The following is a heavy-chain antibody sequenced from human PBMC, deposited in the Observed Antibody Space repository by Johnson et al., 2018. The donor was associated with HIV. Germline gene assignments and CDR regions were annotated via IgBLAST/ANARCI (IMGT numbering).Heavy chain of an antibody. CDR2: IWYDGSNK. V-gene: IGHV3-33*06. Sequence: QVQLVESGGGVVQPGRSLRLSCAASGFTFSSYGMHWVRQAPGKGLEWVAVIWYDGSNKYYADSVKGRFTISRDNSKNTLYLQMNSLRAEDTAVYYCAKDGSAFYDILTRLDAFDIRGQGTMVTVSS. D-gene: IGHD3-9*01. J-gene: IGHJ3*02. CDR3: AKDGSAFYDILTRLDAFDI. CDR1: GFTFSSYG.